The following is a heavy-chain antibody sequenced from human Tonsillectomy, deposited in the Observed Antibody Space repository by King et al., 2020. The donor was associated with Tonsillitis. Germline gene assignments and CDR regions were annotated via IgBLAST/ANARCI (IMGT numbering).Heavy chain of an antibody. J-gene: IGHJ4*02. CDR3: AKDKSEGSGYYPNTGWNYYFDY. D-gene: IGHD3-22*01. CDR1: GFTFDDYA. V-gene: IGHV3-9*01. Sequence: VQLVESGGGLVQPGRSLRLSCAASGFTFDDYAVHWVRHAPGKGLEWVSGISWNSGSIGYADSVKGRFTISRDNAKNSLYLQMNSLRAEDTALYYCAKDKSEGSGYYPNTGWNYYFDYWGQGTPVTVSS. CDR2: ISWNSGSI.